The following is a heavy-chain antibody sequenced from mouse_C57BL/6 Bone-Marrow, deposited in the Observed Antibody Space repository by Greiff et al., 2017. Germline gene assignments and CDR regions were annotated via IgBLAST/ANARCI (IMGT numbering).Heavy chain of an antibody. Sequence: VQLQQPGAELVKPGASVKMSCKASGYTFTSYWITWVKQRPGQGLEWIGDIYPGSGSTNYNEKFKSKATLTVDTSSSTAYMQLSSLTSEDSAVYYCARQSFTTVVPYYFDYWGQGTTLTVSS. D-gene: IGHD1-1*01. J-gene: IGHJ2*01. V-gene: IGHV1-55*01. CDR1: GYTFTSYW. CDR3: ARQSFTTVVPYYFDY. CDR2: IYPGSGST.